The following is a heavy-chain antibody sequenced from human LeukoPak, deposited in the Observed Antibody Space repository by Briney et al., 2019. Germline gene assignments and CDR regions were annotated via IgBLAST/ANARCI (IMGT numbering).Heavy chain of an antibody. Sequence: GGSLRLSCAASGFTFSSYSMNWVRQAPGKGLEWVSSISSSSSYIYYADSVKGRFTISRDNAKNSLYLQMNSLRAEDTAVYYCARDQGLGGIAVAGDFDYWGQGTLVTVSS. CDR1: GFTFSSYS. J-gene: IGHJ4*02. V-gene: IGHV3-21*01. CDR2: ISSSSSYI. D-gene: IGHD6-19*01. CDR3: ARDQGLGGIAVAGDFDY.